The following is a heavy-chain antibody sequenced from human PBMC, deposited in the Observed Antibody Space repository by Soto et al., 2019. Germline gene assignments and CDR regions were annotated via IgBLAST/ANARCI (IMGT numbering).Heavy chain of an antibody. CDR3: TPSDYYDSSGYYYDAYRFDY. V-gene: IGHV3-15*07. D-gene: IGHD3-22*01. CDR1: SVSNAW. Sequence: SVSNAWMNWVRQAPGKGLEWVGRIKSKTDGGTTDDAAPVKGRFTISRDDSKNTLYLQMNSLKTEDTAVYYCTPSDYYDSSGYYYDAYRFDYWGQGTLVTVSS. CDR2: IKSKTDGGTT. J-gene: IGHJ4*02.